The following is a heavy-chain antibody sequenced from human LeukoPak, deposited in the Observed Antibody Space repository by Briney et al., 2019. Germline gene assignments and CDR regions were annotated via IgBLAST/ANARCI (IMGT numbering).Heavy chain of an antibody. CDR2: IYYSGST. J-gene: IGHJ4*02. CDR1: LGSISSYY. CDR3: ARGGDGYNVHFDY. Sequence: SETLSLTCTVSLGSISSYYWSWIRQPPGKGLEWIGYIYYSGSTNYNPSLTSRITLSVDTSKTQLSLKLSSVTAADTAVYYCARGGDGYNVHFDYWGQGTLVTVSS. V-gene: IGHV4-59*01. D-gene: IGHD5-24*01.